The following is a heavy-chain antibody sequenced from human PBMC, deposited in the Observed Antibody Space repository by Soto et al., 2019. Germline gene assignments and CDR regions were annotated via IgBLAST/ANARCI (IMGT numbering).Heavy chain of an antibody. J-gene: IGHJ4*02. CDR3: ARGRVDTVDSSGFYED. Sequence: GSLRLACAASGVTFSTYAMNWVRQPPGKGLEWIGEINHSGGTSYNPSRKSRVTISVDTSKSQFSLKLTSVTAADRAVYYCARGRVDTVDSSGFYEDWGQGTPVTVSS. CDR1: GVTFSTYA. CDR2: INHSGGT. V-gene: IGHV4-34*01. D-gene: IGHD3-22*01.